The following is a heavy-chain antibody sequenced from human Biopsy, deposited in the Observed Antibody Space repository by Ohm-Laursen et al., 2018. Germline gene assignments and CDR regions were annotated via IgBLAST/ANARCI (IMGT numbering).Heavy chain of an antibody. V-gene: IGHV1-46*01. CDR1: GYNFPTHY. CDR3: ATKLTGYFHH. D-gene: IGHD3-9*01. CDR2: INPRSGST. Sequence: SVKVSCKASGYNFPTHYMHWVRQAPGQGLEWMAMINPRSGSTFYAQKFQDRVTVAADTSTSTATMELRSLRSDDTAVYYCATKLTGYFHHWGQGTLVIVSS. J-gene: IGHJ1*01.